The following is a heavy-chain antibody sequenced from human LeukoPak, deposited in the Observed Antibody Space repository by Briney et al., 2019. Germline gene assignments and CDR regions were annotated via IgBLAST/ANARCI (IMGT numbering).Heavy chain of an antibody. D-gene: IGHD3-10*01. CDR3: ARDGGSGTPSAFDI. CDR1: GFTFSSYS. CDR2: ISSSSSTI. J-gene: IGHJ3*02. V-gene: IGHV3-48*01. Sequence: GGSLRLSCAASGFTFSSYSMNWVRQAPGKGLEWVSYISSSSSTIYYADSVKGRFTISRDNAKNSLYPQMNSLRAEDTAVYYCARDGGSGTPSAFDIWGQGTMVTVSS.